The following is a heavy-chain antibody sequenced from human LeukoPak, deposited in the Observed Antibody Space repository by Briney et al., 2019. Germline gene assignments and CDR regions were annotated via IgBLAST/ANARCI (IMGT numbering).Heavy chain of an antibody. CDR1: GGSISSSSYY. Sequence: PSETLSLTCTVSGGSISSSSYYWGWIRQPPGKGLEWLGSIYYSGSTYYNPSLKSRVTISVDTSKNQFSLKLSSVTAADTAVYYCARQYDGDYGSGSFPIDYWGQGTLVTVSS. V-gene: IGHV4-39*07. D-gene: IGHD3-10*01. CDR3: ARQYDGDYGSGSFPIDY. J-gene: IGHJ4*02. CDR2: IYYSGST.